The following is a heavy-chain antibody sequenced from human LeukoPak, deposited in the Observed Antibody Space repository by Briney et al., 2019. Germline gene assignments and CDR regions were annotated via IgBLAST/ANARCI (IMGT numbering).Heavy chain of an antibody. D-gene: IGHD3-10*01. V-gene: IGHV1-2*02. CDR3: ASLWFGELWGYNWFDP. J-gene: IGHJ5*02. Sequence: ASVKVSCKASGYTFTGYYMHWVRQAPGQGLEWMGWINPNSGGTNYAQKFQGRVTMTRDTSISTAYMELSRLRSDDTAVYYCASLWFGELWGYNWFDPWGQGTLVTVSS. CDR2: INPNSGGT. CDR1: GYTFTGYY.